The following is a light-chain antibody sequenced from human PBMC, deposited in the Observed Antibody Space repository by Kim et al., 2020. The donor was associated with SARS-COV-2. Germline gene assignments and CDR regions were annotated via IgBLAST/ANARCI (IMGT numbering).Light chain of an antibody. CDR2: GAS. CDR1: QSVSSN. V-gene: IGKV3-15*01. CDR3: QQYNYWPPYT. Sequence: VSPGERATLSCRASQSVSSNLACYQQKPGQAPRLLIYGASTRATGISARFSGSGSGTEFTLTISSLQSEDFAVYYCQQYNYWPPYTFGQGTKLEI. J-gene: IGKJ2*01.